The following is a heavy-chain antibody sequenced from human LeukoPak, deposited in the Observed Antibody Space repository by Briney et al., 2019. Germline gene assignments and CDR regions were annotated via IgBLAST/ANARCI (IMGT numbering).Heavy chain of an antibody. CDR1: GGTISSYY. CDR2: IYYSGST. J-gene: IGHJ4*02. V-gene: IGHV4-59*01. CDR3: ASLNMAYSLDC. D-gene: IGHD2-15*01. Sequence: SETLSLTCTVSGGTISSYYWSWIRQPPGKGLEWIGYIYYSGSTNYNPSLKSRVTISVDTSKNQFSLKLSSVTAADTAVYYCASLNMAYSLDCWGQGTLVTVSS.